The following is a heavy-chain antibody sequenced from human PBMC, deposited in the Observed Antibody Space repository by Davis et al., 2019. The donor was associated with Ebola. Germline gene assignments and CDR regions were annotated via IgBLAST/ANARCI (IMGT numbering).Heavy chain of an antibody. CDR1: GFTFSDYY. CDR3: ARDLGKWPVPGNFYYGMDV. V-gene: IGHV3-11*06. CDR2: IRSDSSYT. Sequence: PGGSLRLSCAASGFTFSDYYMSWIRQAPGKGLEWISYIRSDSSYTNYADSVKGRFTISRDNAKNSLYLQMNSLRAEDTAVYYCARDLGKWPVPGNFYYGMDVWGQGTTVTVSS. J-gene: IGHJ6*02. D-gene: IGHD6-19*01.